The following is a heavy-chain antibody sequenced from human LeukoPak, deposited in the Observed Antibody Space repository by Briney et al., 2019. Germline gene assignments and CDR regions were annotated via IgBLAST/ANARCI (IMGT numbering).Heavy chain of an antibody. J-gene: IGHJ4*02. D-gene: IGHD4-11*01. V-gene: IGHV4-39*07. Sequence: SETLSLTCTVSSGSISTSNYYWGWVRQPPGKALEWIGNIFYSGSTYYSPSLKSRVTISLDTSRNQFSLKLNSVTAADTAVYYCARDLYYSNFYFDYWGQGTLVTVSS. CDR3: ARDLYYSNFYFDY. CDR2: IFYSGST. CDR1: SGSISTSNYY.